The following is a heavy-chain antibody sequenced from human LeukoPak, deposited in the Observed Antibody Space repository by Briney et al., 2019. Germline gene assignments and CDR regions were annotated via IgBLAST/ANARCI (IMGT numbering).Heavy chain of an antibody. CDR1: GGTFSSYA. J-gene: IGHJ4*02. Sequence: GASVKVSCKASGGTFSSYAISWVRQAPGQGLEWMGRINPNSGGTNYAQKFQGRVTVTRDTSISTAYMELSRLTSDDTAVYYCARDRKWESDYWGQGTLVTVSS. CDR3: ARDRKWESDY. V-gene: IGHV1-2*06. CDR2: INPNSGGT. D-gene: IGHD1-26*01.